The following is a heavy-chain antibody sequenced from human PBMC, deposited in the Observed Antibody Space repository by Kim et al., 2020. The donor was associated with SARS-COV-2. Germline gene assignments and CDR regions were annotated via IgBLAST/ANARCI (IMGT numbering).Heavy chain of an antibody. CDR1: GGSFSGYY. CDR3: ASSLGWYFDL. V-gene: IGHV4-34*01. CDR2: INHSGST. J-gene: IGHJ2*01. Sequence: SETLSLTCAVYGGSFSGYYWSWIRQPPGKGLEWIGEINHSGSTNYNPSLKSRVTISVDTSKNQFSLKLSSVTAADTAVYYCASSLGWYFDLWGRGTLVTVSS.